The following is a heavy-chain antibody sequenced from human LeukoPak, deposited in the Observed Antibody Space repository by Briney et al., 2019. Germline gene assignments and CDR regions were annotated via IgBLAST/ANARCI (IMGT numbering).Heavy chain of an antibody. V-gene: IGHV4-59*02. CDR1: GFSVSGYW. CDR2: MFDTVST. CDR3: ATIKRGSTYGYFDF. D-gene: IGHD5-18*01. Sequence: PGGSLRLSCAVSGFSVSGYWMTWVRQAPGKELEWIAYMFDTVSTKSNPSLKSRLTLSVDTSKKQLSLRLSSVTAADTAVYYCATIKRGSTYGYFDFWGQGIKVTVSS. J-gene: IGHJ4*02.